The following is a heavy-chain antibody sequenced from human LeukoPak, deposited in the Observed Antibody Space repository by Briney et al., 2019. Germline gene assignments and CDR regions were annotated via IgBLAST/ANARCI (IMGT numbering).Heavy chain of an antibody. J-gene: IGHJ5*02. CDR1: GFTFSRYW. Sequence: GGSLRLSCAASGFTFSRYWMHWVRQAPGKGLVWVSRINTDGSSTSYADSVKGRFTISRDNAKNTLYLQMNSLRAEDTAVYYCARDLFCSSTSCYAGGWFDPWGQGTLVTVSS. CDR3: ARDLFCSSTSCYAGGWFDP. CDR2: INTDGSST. V-gene: IGHV3-74*01. D-gene: IGHD2-2*01.